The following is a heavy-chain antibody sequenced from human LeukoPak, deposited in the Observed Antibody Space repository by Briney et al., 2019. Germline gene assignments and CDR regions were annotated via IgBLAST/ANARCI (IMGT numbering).Heavy chain of an antibody. Sequence: GGSLRLPCAASGFTFSSYGMHWVRQAPGKGLEWVAVISYDGSNKYYADSVKGRFTISRDNSKNALYLQMNSLRAEDTAVYYCAKALPDYSDAFDIWGQGTMVTVSS. CDR1: GFTFSSYG. CDR2: ISYDGSNK. V-gene: IGHV3-30*18. CDR3: AKALPDYSDAFDI. J-gene: IGHJ3*02. D-gene: IGHD3-10*01.